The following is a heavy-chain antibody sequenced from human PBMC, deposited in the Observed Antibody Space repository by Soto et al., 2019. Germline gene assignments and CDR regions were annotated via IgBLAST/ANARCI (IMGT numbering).Heavy chain of an antibody. CDR3: AKAPRYSSSSSMDV. CDR2: ISGSGGST. J-gene: IGHJ6*02. Sequence: GGSLRLSCAASGFTFSSYAMSWVRQAPGKGLEWVSAISGSGGSTYYADSVKGRFTISRDNSKNTLYLQMNSLRAEDTAVYYCAKAPRYSSSSSMDVWGQGTTVTVSS. CDR1: GFTFSSYA. V-gene: IGHV3-23*01. D-gene: IGHD6-13*01.